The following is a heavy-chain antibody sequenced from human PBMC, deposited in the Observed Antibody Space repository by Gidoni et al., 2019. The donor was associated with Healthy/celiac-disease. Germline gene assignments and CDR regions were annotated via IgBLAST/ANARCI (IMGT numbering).Heavy chain of an antibody. D-gene: IGHD6-13*01. J-gene: IGHJ4*02. Sequence: QVQLVESGVGVVQPGRSLRLSCAASGFTFSSYAMHWVRQAPGKGLEWVAVISYDGRNKYYADSVKGRFTISRDNAKNTLYLQMNSLRAEDTAVYYCARDRDSSSWYFYSDFDYWGQGTLVTVSS. CDR2: ISYDGRNK. CDR3: ARDRDSSSWYFYSDFDY. V-gene: IGHV3-30*04. CDR1: GFTFSSYA.